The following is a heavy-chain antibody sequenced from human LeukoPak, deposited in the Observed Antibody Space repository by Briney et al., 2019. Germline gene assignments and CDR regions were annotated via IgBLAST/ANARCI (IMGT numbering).Heavy chain of an antibody. V-gene: IGHV3-30*04. D-gene: IGHD3-22*01. CDR2: ISYDGSNK. CDR3: ARVYDSSGYYYNWFDP. J-gene: IGHJ5*02. CDR1: GFTFSSYA. Sequence: GRSLRLSCAASGFTFSSYAMHWVRQAPGKGLEWVAVISYDGSNKYYADSVKGRFTISRDNSKNTLYLQMNSLRAEDTAVYYCARVYDSSGYYYNWFDPWGQGTLVTVPS.